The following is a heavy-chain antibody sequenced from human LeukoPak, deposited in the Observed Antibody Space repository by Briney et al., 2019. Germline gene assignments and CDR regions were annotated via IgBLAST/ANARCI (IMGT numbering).Heavy chain of an antibody. V-gene: IGHV4-39*01. Sequence: SETLSLTCTVFGDSVSSSNYYWAWFRQPPGKGLDWIGSLYYDGRTYYSPSLESRVTVSVDTSKNQFALKLTSVTAADTAVYYCARHLPVPRGWYDCWGQGTLVTVSS. CDR3: ARHLPVPRGWYDC. CDR1: GDSVSSSNYY. J-gene: IGHJ5*01. CDR2: LYYDGRT.